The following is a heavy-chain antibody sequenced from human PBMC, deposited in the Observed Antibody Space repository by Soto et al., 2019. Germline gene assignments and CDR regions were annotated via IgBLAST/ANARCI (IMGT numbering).Heavy chain of an antibody. CDR3: ARDHYGDYFDY. D-gene: IGHD4-17*01. CDR2: IYSGGST. CDR1: GFTVSSNY. J-gene: IGHJ4*02. V-gene: IGHV3-53*01. Sequence: PGXSLRLSCAASGFTVSSNYMSWVRQAPGKGLEWVSVIYSGGSTYYADSVKGRFTISRDNSKNTLYLQMKSLRAEDTAVYYCARDHYGDYFDYWGQGTLVTVSS.